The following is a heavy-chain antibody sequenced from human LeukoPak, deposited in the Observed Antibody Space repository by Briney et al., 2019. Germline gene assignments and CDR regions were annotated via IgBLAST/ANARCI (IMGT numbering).Heavy chain of an antibody. Sequence: GGSLRRSCAASGFTFSSIAMTWVRQAPGKGLEWVSYISNSGSTIYYADSVKGRFTVSRDNAKNSLYLQMNSLRAEDTAVYYCARDRRAHNWGQGTLVTVSS. CDR1: GFTFSSIA. CDR3: ARDRRAHN. J-gene: IGHJ4*02. CDR2: ISNSGSTI. V-gene: IGHV3-48*03.